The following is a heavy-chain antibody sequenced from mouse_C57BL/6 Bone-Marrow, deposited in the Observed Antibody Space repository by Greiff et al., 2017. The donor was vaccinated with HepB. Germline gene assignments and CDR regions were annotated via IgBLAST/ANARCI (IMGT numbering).Heavy chain of an antibody. CDR1: GFTFSDYY. V-gene: IGHV5-16*01. CDR2: INYDGSST. Sequence: EVKLMESEGGLVQPGSSMKLSCTASGFTFSDYYMAWVRQVPEKGLEWVANINYDGSSTYYLDSLKSRFIISRDSAKNILYLQMSSLKSEDTATYYCARVPSLAMDYWGQGTSVTVSS. CDR3: ARVPSLAMDY. J-gene: IGHJ4*01.